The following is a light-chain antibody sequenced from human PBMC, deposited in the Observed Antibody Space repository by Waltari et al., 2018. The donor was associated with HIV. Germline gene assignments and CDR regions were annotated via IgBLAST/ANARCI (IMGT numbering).Light chain of an antibody. CDR3: QQYYDTLFT. Sequence: IVLTKSPDSLAVSLGGTATIPSKSSQSVLWRSNRKNYLAWYQQKPGQPPKLLIFWASTRESGVPDRFSGSGSGTDFTLTISSLQAEDVAVYYCQQYYDTLFTFGPGTKVDIK. CDR1: QSVLWRSNRKNY. CDR2: WAS. J-gene: IGKJ3*01. V-gene: IGKV4-1*01.